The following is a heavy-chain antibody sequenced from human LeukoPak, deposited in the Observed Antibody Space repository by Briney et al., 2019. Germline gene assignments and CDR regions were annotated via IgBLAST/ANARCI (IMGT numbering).Heavy chain of an antibody. CDR2: VDNDGRAT. Sequence: GGSLRLSCAASGFSLDNFEMNWVRQAPGKGLEWIAYVDNDGRATSYYADSVKGRFTISRDNAKNSLFLQMNSLRVDDTAVYYYARDRGYSTFDYWGQGTLVTVSS. CDR1: GFSLDNFE. CDR3: ARDRGYSTFDY. V-gene: IGHV3-48*03. D-gene: IGHD4-23*01. J-gene: IGHJ4*02.